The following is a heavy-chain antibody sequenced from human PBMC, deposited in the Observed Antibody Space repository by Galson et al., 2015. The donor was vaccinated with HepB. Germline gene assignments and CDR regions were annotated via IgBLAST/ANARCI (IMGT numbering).Heavy chain of an antibody. V-gene: IGHV3-73*01. D-gene: IGHD6-13*01. CDR3: TGSSWYVGDAFDM. CDR2: IRSKANSYAT. J-gene: IGHJ3*02. Sequence: SLRLSCAASGFTFSGSAMYWVRQASGKGLEWVGRIRSKANSYATAYAASVKGRFTISRDDSKNTAYLQMNSLKTEDTAVYYCTGSSWYVGDAFDMWGQGTMVTVSS. CDR1: GFTFSGSA.